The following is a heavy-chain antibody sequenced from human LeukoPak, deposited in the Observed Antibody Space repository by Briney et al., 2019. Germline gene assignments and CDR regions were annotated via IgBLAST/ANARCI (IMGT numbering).Heavy chain of an antibody. CDR1: GFTFSSYS. Sequence: PGGSLRLSCAAPGFTFSSYSMNWVRQAPGKGLEWVSSISSSSSYIYYADSVKGRFTISRDNAKSSLYLQMNSLRAEDTAVYYCASQGGSSPDYWGQGTLVTVSS. J-gene: IGHJ4*02. V-gene: IGHV3-21*01. CDR3: ASQGGSSPDY. D-gene: IGHD6-13*01. CDR2: ISSSSSYI.